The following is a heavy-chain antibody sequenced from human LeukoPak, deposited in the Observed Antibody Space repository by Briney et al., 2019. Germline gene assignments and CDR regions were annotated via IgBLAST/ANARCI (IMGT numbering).Heavy chain of an antibody. Sequence: ASVKVSCKASGYTFTSYDINWVRQATGQGLEWMGWVNPNSGNTGYAQKFQGRVTMTRNTSISTAYMELSSLRSEDTAVYYCAREIGKQLVLFYYYGMDVWGQGTTVTVSS. CDR2: VNPNSGNT. CDR1: GYTFTSYD. CDR3: AREIGKQLVLFYYYGMDV. D-gene: IGHD6-13*01. J-gene: IGHJ6*02. V-gene: IGHV1-8*01.